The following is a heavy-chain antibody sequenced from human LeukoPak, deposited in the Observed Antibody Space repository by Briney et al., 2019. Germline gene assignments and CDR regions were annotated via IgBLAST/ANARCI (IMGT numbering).Heavy chain of an antibody. CDR3: ARDRLWFGELSGKPYGMDV. J-gene: IGHJ6*02. CDR1: VGSISSYY. V-gene: IGHV4-59*08. Sequence: SEALSHTCTVSVGSISSYYWSWIRQPPGKGLERMGYIYYSGSTNYNPSLKSRVTISVDTSKNQFSLKLSSVTAADTAVYYCARDRLWFGELSGKPYGMDVWGQGTTVTVSS. D-gene: IGHD3-10*01. CDR2: IYYSGST.